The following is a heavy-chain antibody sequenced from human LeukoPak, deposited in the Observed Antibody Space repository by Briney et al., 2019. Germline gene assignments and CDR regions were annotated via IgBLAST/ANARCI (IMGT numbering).Heavy chain of an antibody. J-gene: IGHJ4*02. Sequence: SETLSLTCTVSGASLSHYYWSWIRQPPGKGLEWIGYVYYSGTTNYNPSLKSRVTISLDTSKNQFSLKLNSVTAADTAVYYCARDLSTAGGWGQGTLVTVSS. D-gene: IGHD2/OR15-2a*01. CDR2: VYYSGTT. CDR3: ARDLSTAGG. CDR1: GASLSHYY. V-gene: IGHV4-59*01.